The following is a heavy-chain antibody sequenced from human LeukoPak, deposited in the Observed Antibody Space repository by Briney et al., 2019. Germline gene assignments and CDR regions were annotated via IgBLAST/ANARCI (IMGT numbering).Heavy chain of an antibody. Sequence: PGESLKISCKGSGYSFTSYWIGWVRQMPGKGLEWMGIIYPGDSDTRYSPSFQGQVTISADTSINTAYLQWRSLQASDTAMYFCASRVGVAGTFDAFDLWGQGTMVTVSS. J-gene: IGHJ3*01. D-gene: IGHD6-19*01. CDR3: ASRVGVAGTFDAFDL. CDR2: IYPGDSDT. V-gene: IGHV5-51*01. CDR1: GYSFTSYW.